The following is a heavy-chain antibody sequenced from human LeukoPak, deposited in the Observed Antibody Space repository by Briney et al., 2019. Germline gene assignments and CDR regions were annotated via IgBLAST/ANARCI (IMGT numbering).Heavy chain of an antibody. V-gene: IGHV1-2*02. CDR2: INPNSGGT. D-gene: IGHD2-2*01. CDR3: ARVGVVPAATTHYY. Sequence: WASVKVSCKASGYTFTGYYMHWVRQAPGQGLEWMGWINPNSGGTNYAQKFQGRVTMTRDTSISTAYMELSRLRSDDTAVYYCARVGVVPAATTHYYWGQGTLVTVSS. CDR1: GYTFTGYY. J-gene: IGHJ4*02.